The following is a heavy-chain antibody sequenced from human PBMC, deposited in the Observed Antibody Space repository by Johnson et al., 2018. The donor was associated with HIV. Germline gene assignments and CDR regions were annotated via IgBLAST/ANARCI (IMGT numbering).Heavy chain of an antibody. CDR1: GFTFSSNW. CDR3: TSRFLGHRYAFDI. Sequence: VQLVESGGGLVQPGGSLRLSCAASGFTFSSNWMTWVRQAPGKGLEWVGRIKSKTSGGTADYAAPLQGRFTISRDDSKNTLYLQMNSLKTEDTAVYYCTSRFLGHRYAFDIWGQGTVVTVSS. CDR2: IKSKTSGGTA. D-gene: IGHD3-3*01. V-gene: IGHV3-15*01. J-gene: IGHJ3*02.